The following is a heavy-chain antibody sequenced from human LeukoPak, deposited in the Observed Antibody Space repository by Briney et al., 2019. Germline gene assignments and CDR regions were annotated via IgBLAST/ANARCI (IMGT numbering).Heavy chain of an antibody. CDR2: ISGSGGST. D-gene: IGHD3-10*01. V-gene: IGHV3-23*01. J-gene: IGHJ6*03. Sequence: PGGSLRLSCAASGFTFSSYAMSWVRQAPGKGLEWVSAISGSGGSTYYADSVKGRFTISRDNSKNTLYLQMNSLRAEDTAVYYCAKDVDYYGSGSYYNLYYYYYMDVWAKGPRSPSP. CDR3: AKDVDYYGSGSYYNLYYYYYMDV. CDR1: GFTFSSYA.